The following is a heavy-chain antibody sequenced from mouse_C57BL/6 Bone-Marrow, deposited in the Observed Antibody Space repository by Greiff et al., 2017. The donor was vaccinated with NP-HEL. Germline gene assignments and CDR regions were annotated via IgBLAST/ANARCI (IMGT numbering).Heavy chain of an antibody. CDR1: GYTFTSYW. Sequence: VQLQQPGAELVKPGASVKLSCKASGYTFTSYWMQWVKQRPGQGLEWIGEIDPSDSYTNYNQKFKGKATLTVDTSSSTAYMQLSSLTSEDAAVYYGAKNWAYYFDYGGQGTTLTVSS. V-gene: IGHV1-50*01. D-gene: IGHD4-1*01. CDR2: IDPSDSYT. J-gene: IGHJ2*01. CDR3: AKNWAYYFDY.